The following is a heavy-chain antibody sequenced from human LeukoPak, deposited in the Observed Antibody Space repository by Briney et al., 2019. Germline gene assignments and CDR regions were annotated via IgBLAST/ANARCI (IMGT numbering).Heavy chain of an antibody. J-gene: IGHJ4*02. V-gene: IGHV3-30*03. D-gene: IGHD1-26*01. CDR2: ISYDGSNK. CDR3: ARDLLGVLVGANT. Sequence: GGSLRLSCAASGFTFSSYGMHWVRQAPGKGLEWVAVISYDGSNKYYADSVKGRFTISRDNSKNTLYLQMNSLRAEDTAVYYCARDLLGVLVGANTWGQGTLVTVSS. CDR1: GFTFSSYG.